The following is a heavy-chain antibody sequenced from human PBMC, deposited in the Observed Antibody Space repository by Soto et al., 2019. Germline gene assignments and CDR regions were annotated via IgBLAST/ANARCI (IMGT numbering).Heavy chain of an antibody. V-gene: IGHV1-69*12. CDR3: ARDRTSGWFTFDY. CDR2: IIPLFGTP. D-gene: IGHD6-19*01. Sequence: QVQLVQSGTEVKKPGSSVKVSCKASGGTFSSYSINWVRQAPGQRLEWMGGIIPLFGTPHYSQNFQGRITITADESTSTVYMELSSLRSEDTAVYYCARDRTSGWFTFDYWGQGTLVTVSS. CDR1: GGTFSSYS. J-gene: IGHJ4*02.